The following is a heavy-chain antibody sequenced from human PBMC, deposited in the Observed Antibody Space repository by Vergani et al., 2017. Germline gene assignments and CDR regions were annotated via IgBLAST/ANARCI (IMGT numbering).Heavy chain of an antibody. CDR1: GFTFNEYW. Sequence: EVELVESGGGLVQPGGSLRLSCAASGFTFNEYWMHWARQAPGQGLVWVSGMNGDGDTISYADSVKGRFTIARDNAKNTLFLQMNSLRAEDTAVYYCARARKFRFGVVWENWFDPWGQGTLVTVSS. CDR3: ARARKFRFGVVWENWFDP. CDR2: MNGDGDTI. J-gene: IGHJ5*02. V-gene: IGHV3-74*01. D-gene: IGHD3-3*01.